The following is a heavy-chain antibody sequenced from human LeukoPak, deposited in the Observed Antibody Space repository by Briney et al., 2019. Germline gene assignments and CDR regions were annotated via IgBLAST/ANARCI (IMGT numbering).Heavy chain of an antibody. Sequence: SETLSLTRTVSGGSINNYYWTWIRQPPGKRLEWIGYVHHGGTTNYNPSLKSRVTISLDTSKKQFSLKLTSVTAADTAVYYCARQYYGSGSYFDFWGQGTLVTVSS. CDR3: ARQYYGSGSYFDF. D-gene: IGHD3-10*01. V-gene: IGHV4-59*08. CDR1: GGSINNYY. J-gene: IGHJ4*02. CDR2: VHHGGTT.